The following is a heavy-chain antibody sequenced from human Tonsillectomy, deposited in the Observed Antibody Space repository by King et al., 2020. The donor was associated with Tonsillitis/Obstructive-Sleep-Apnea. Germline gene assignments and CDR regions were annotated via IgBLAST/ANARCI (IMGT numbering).Heavy chain of an antibody. CDR2: MNSDGSST. J-gene: IGHJ4*02. V-gene: IGHV3-74*01. CDR3: ARGNRISIFS. Sequence: VQLVESGGGLVQPGGSLRLPCAASGFTFSSYWMHWVRQAPGKGLVWVSRMNSDGSSTSYADSVKGRFPISRDNAKKTLYLQMNSLRVEDTAVYYCARGNRISIFSWGQGTLVTVSS. CDR1: GFTFSSYW. D-gene: IGHD3-3*02.